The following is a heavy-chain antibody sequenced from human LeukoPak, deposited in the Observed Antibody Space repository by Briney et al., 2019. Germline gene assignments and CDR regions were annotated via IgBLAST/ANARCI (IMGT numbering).Heavy chain of an antibody. CDR2: VNPSVGST. V-gene: IGHV1-46*01. CDR3: ARDPSDVNALDL. Sequence: GASVKVSCTASGYTFTTYYMHWVRQAPGQGLEWMGIVNPSVGSTTYAQGFQGRVTMSSDTSTSTLYMELSSLRSEDTAVYYCARDPSDVNALDLWGQGTMVTVSS. D-gene: IGHD2-2*01. J-gene: IGHJ3*01. CDR1: GYTFTTYY.